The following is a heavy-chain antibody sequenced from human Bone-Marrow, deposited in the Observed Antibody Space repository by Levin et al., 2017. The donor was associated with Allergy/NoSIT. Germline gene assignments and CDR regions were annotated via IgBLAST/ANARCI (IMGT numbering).Heavy chain of an antibody. D-gene: IGHD3-22*01. J-gene: IGHJ4*02. V-gene: IGHV3-48*03. CDR3: ARIYETPSGYYPMDY. CDR2: ISSSGSTI. CDR1: GFTFSSYE. Sequence: GGSLRLSCAASGFTFSSYEMNWIRQAPGKGLEWVSYISSSGSTIYYADSVKGRFTISRDNAKNSLYLQMNSLRAEDTAVYYCARIYETPSGYYPMDYWGQGTLVTVSS.